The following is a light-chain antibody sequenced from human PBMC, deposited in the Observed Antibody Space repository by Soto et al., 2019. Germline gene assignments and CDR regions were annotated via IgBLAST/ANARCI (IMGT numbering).Light chain of an antibody. CDR2: WAS. J-gene: IGKJ2*01. V-gene: IGKV4-1*01. CDR3: QHSYSPLPT. CDR1: QSVFFSSKNKDC. Sequence: DIVMTQSPDSLAVSLGERATINCKSSQSVFFSSKNKDCLAWYRQKPGQPPELLIYWASTRESGVPERFSGSGSGTDFTLTLSALQAEDVAVYSCQHSYSPLPTFGQGTKLEIK.